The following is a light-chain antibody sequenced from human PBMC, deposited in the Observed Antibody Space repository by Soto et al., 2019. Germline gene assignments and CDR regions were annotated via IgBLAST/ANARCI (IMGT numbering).Light chain of an antibody. CDR3: QQTSDRRS. Sequence: DIQMTQSPSSLSASVGDRVIITCRASQIVNTYLNWYQQKPGEAPKLLIYAASILQSGVPSRFSGSGSGTDFTLTISSLQPDDFATYFCQQTSDRRSFGQGPKVEMK. J-gene: IGKJ1*01. CDR2: AAS. CDR1: QIVNTY. V-gene: IGKV1-39*01.